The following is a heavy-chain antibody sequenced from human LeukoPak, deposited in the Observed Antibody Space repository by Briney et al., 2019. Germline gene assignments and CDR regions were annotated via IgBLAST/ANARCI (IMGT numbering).Heavy chain of an antibody. D-gene: IGHD1-14*01. J-gene: IGHJ4*02. V-gene: IGHV4-59*08. CDR3: ARHTTLYNNYDY. CDR2: IYYSGST. CDR1: GGSISSYY. Sequence: PSETLSLTCTVSGGSISSYYWSWIRQPPGKGLEWIGYIYYSGSTNYNPSLKSRVTISVDTSKNQVSLKVSSVTAADTAVYYCARHTTLYNNYDYWGQGTLVTVP.